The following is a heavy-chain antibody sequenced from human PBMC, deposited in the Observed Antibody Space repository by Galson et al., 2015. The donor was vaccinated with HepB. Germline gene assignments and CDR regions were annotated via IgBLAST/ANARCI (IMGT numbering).Heavy chain of an antibody. CDR1: GGTFSSYT. D-gene: IGHD3-22*01. CDR2: IIPILGIA. J-gene: IGHJ4*02. V-gene: IGHV1-69*02. CDR3: ARAIITMIVVVPAGFDY. Sequence: SVKVSCKASGGTFSSYTISWVRQAPGQGLEWMGRIIPILGIANYAQKFQGRVTITADKSTSTAYMELSSLRSEDTAVYYCARAIITMIVVVPAGFDYWGQGTLVTVSS.